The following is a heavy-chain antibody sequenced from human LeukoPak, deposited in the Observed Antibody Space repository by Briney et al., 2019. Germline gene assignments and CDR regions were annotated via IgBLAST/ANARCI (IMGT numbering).Heavy chain of an antibody. CDR3: AKATGYGGNQGIYYFDY. CDR1: GFTFSSYA. CDR2: TSGSGSSP. J-gene: IGHJ4*02. Sequence: PGGSLRLSCAASGFTFSSYAMTWVRQAPGKGLEWVSATSGSGSSPYYADSVKGRFTISRDNSKNTLYLQMNSLRAEDTAVYYCAKATGYGGNQGIYYFDYWGQGTLVTVSS. V-gene: IGHV3-23*01. D-gene: IGHD4-17*01.